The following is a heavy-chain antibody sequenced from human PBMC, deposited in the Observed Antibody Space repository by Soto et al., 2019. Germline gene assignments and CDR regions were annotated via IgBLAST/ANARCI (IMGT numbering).Heavy chain of an antibody. CDR1: GGSISSGGYY. D-gene: IGHD3-3*01. J-gene: IGHJ4*02. CDR2: IYYSGST. Sequence: SETLSLTCTVSGGSISSGGYYWSWIRQHPGKGLEWIGYIYYSGSTYYNPSLKSRVTISVDTSKNQFSLKLSSVTAADTAVYYCASSYYDFWSGYDYWGQGTLATVSS. V-gene: IGHV4-31*03. CDR3: ASSYYDFWSGYDY.